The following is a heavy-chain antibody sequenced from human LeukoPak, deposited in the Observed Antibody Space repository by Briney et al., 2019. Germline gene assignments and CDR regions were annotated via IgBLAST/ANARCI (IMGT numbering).Heavy chain of an antibody. CDR1: GVSSSSAY. CDR2: IFYAGDS. J-gene: IGHJ4*02. V-gene: IGHV4-59*08. Sequence: SETLSLTCTVSGVSSSSAYWNWIRQPPGKGLEWIGYIFYAGDSNHNPSLKSRVSISLDTSKNQISLKLSSVTAADTAVYYCARHRFASPLDSWGQGTLVTVSS. D-gene: IGHD2-21*01. CDR3: ARHRFASPLDS.